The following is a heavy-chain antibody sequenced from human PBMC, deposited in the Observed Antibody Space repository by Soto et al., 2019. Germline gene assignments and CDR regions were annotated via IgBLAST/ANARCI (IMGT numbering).Heavy chain of an antibody. CDR3: ATLGLQQAF. Sequence: GGSLILSCAASGFTFNTWMRWVRQAPGEGLVWVSSIDSDGSITSYADSVKGRFTISRDNAKNTLYLQMNSLRAEDTAVYYCATLGLQQAFWGQGTLVTVSS. CDR2: IDSDGSIT. J-gene: IGHJ4*02. V-gene: IGHV3-74*01. CDR1: GFTFNTW. D-gene: IGHD2-21*02.